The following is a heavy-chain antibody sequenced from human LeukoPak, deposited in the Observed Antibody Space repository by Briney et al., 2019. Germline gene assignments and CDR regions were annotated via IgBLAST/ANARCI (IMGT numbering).Heavy chain of an antibody. CDR2: IKKDGSEK. CDR3: ARTGSRPPVFAFDI. D-gene: IGHD2-15*01. Sequence: GGSLRLSCAASGFTFSSYWMSWVRQAPGKGLEWVANIKKDGSEKYYVDSVKGRFTISRDNAKNSLYLQMNSLRAEDTAVYYCARTGSRPPVFAFDIWGQGTMVTVSS. CDR1: GFTFSSYW. J-gene: IGHJ3*02. V-gene: IGHV3-7*01.